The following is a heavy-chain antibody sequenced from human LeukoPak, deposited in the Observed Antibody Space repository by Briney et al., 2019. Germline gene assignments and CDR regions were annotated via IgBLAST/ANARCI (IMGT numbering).Heavy chain of an antibody. CDR1: GFTFSNAW. D-gene: IGHD1-20*01. J-gene: IGHJ4*02. Sequence: GGSLRLSCAASGFTFSNAWMSWVRQAPGKGLEWVGRIKSKTDGGTTDYAAPVKGRFTISRDDSKNTLYLQMNSLKTEDTAVYYCTTDTHQNNWKRRYHFDYWGQGTLVTVSS. CDR2: IKSKTDGGTT. V-gene: IGHV3-15*01. CDR3: TTDTHQNNWKRRYHFDY.